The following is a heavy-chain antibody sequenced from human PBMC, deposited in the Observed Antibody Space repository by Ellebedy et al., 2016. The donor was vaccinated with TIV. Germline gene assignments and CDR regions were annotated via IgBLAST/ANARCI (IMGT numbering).Heavy chain of an antibody. CDR2: ISASSDAI. Sequence: GGSLRLXXAASGFTFSSYNMNWVRQAPGKGLEWISYISASSDAIYYADSVKGRFTISRDNAKNSLYLQMNSLRAEDTAVYYCARDNLLLSGWDLDYWGQGTLVTVSS. J-gene: IGHJ4*02. V-gene: IGHV3-21*05. D-gene: IGHD6-19*01. CDR1: GFTFSSYN. CDR3: ARDNLLLSGWDLDY.